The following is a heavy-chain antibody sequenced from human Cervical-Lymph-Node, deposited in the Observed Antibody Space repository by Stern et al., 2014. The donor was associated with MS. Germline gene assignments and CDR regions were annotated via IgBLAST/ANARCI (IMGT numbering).Heavy chain of an antibody. CDR3: ARDLYCSGGSCYYYFDY. CDR1: GYTFIGYY. V-gene: IGHV1-2*02. CDR2: ISPIGGGT. D-gene: IGHD2-15*01. J-gene: IGHJ4*02. Sequence: QVQLMQSGAEVKKPGASVKVSCKASGYTFIGYYIHWVRQAPGQGLEWMGWISPIGGGTIYAQNFQGRVSMTRYTSIITVYLELSSLSSDDTAVYFCARDLYCSGGSCYYYFDYWGQGTLVTVSS.